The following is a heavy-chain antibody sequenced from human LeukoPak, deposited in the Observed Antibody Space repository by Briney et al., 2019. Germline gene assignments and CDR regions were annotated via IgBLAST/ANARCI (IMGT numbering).Heavy chain of an antibody. CDR2: ISWDGGST. CDR3: ARAPVYYDETRGYLKISNWYFDL. D-gene: IGHD3-22*01. Sequence: GGSLRLSCAASGFTFDDYAMHWVRQAPGKGLEWVSLISWDGGSTYYADSVKGRFTISRDNPKNSLYLQMNSLRAEDTAVYYCARAPVYYDETRGYLKISNWYFDLWGRGTLVTVSS. J-gene: IGHJ2*01. V-gene: IGHV3-43D*03. CDR1: GFTFDDYA.